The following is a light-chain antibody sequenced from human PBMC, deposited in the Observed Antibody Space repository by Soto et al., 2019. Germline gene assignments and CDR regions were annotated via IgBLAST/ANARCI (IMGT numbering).Light chain of an antibody. Sequence: DIQMTQSPSTLSASVGDRVTITCRASQSISSWLAWYQQKPGKAPKLLIYKASSLESGVPSRFSGSGSGTDFTLTISRLEPEDFAVYYCQQYGSMPRTFGQGTKVDIK. V-gene: IGKV1-5*03. CDR1: QSISSW. CDR3: QQYGSMPRT. J-gene: IGKJ1*01. CDR2: KAS.